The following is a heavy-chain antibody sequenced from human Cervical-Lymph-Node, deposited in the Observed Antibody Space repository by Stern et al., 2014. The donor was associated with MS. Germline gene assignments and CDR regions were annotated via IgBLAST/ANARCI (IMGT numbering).Heavy chain of an antibody. CDR2: ISDSGST. D-gene: IGHD3-10*01. CDR1: AGSISSGGSF. J-gene: IGHJ4*02. V-gene: IGHV4-31*03. Sequence: VQLVESGPGLVKPSQTLSLTCTVSAGSISSGGSFWSWIRQHPGKGLEWIGYISDSGSTYYKPSLKSRVTISIDTSKNQFSLKLTSVTAAYTAVYYCAREDEFGSGFFDYWGQGTLVTVSS. CDR3: AREDEFGSGFFDY.